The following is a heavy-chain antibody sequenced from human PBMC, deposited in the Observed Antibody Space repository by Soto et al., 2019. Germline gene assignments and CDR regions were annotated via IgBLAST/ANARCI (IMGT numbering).Heavy chain of an antibody. CDR2: IYPGDSDT. J-gene: IGHJ6*02. Sequence: GGSLKISCSGSGYSFTSYWIGWVRQMPWKGLEWMGIIYPGDSDTRYSPSFQGQVTISADKSISTAYLQWSSLKASDTAMYYCAKTSVVVAATSADYYYYGMDVWGQGTTVTVSS. V-gene: IGHV5-51*01. D-gene: IGHD2-15*01. CDR1: GYSFTSYW. CDR3: AKTSVVVAATSADYYYYGMDV.